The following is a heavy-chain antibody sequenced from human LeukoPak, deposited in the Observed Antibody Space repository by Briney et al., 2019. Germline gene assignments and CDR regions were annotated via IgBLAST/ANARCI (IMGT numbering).Heavy chain of an antibody. CDR2: ISGSGGST. J-gene: IGHJ5*02. CDR1: GFTFSSYA. CDR3: AKRLTGWQQLVAGGWFDP. V-gene: IGHV3-23*01. D-gene: IGHD6-13*01. Sequence: GGSLRLSCAASGFTFSSYAMSWVRQAPGKGLEWVSAISGSGGSTYYADSVKGRFTISRDNSKNSLYLQMNSLRAEDTAVYYCAKRLTGWQQLVAGGWFDPWGQGTLVTVSS.